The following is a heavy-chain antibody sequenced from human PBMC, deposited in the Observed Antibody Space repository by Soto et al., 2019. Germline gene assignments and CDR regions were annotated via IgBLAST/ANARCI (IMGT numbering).Heavy chain of an antibody. J-gene: IGHJ6*02. CDR3: ARLNGYCISTNCHGYYGMDV. V-gene: IGHV4-39*01. CDR2: IYSSENT. CDR1: GGFVSSSSYS. D-gene: IGHD2-2*03. Sequence: SETLSLTCSVSGGFVSSSSYSWGWIRQSPGKGLEWIGTIYSSENTYYNPSLPSRVTISVDTSKNEFSLRLSSVTAADTAVCYCARLNGYCISTNCHGYYGMDVWGQGTTVTVSS.